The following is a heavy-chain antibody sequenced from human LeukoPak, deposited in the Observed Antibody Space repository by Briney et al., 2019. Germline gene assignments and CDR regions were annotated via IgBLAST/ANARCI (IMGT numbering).Heavy chain of an antibody. CDR2: IKSKTDGGTT. Sequence: GGSLRLSCAASGFTFTNAWMSWVRQAPGKGLEWVGRIKSKTDGGTTDYTAPVKCRFTVSRDDSKKTLYLQMNSLKTEDTAVYYCTTGYCSSSSCHRSLYFDYWGQGTLVTVSS. J-gene: IGHJ4*02. CDR3: TTGYCSSSSCHRSLYFDY. CDR1: GFTFTNAW. D-gene: IGHD2-15*01. V-gene: IGHV3-15*01.